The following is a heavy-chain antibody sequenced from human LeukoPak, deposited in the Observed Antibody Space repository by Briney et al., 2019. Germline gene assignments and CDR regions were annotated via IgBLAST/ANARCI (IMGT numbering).Heavy chain of an antibody. CDR2: IIPIFGTA. J-gene: IGHJ4*02. D-gene: IGHD4-17*01. CDR3: ARDSNYGDYLFVY. CDR1: GYTFTSYG. V-gene: IGHV1-69*05. Sequence: SVKVSCKASGYTFTSYGISWVRQAPGQGLEWMGRIIPIFGTANYAQKFQGRVTITTDESTRTAYMELSSLRSEDTAVYYCARDSNYGDYLFVYWGQGTLVTVSS.